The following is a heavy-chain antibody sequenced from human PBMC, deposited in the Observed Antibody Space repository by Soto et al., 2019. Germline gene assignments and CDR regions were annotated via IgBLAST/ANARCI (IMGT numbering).Heavy chain of an antibody. J-gene: IGHJ4*02. CDR2: IKEDGSEK. CDR3: ARDDQPTMVPGVIGVY. V-gene: IGHV3-7*01. D-gene: IGHD3-10*01. CDR1: GFTFSSYW. Sequence: GGSLRLSCAASGFTFSSYWMSWVRQAPGKGLEWVAKIKEDGSEKYYVDSVKGRFTISRDNAKNSLYLQMNSLRAEDTAVYYCARDDQPTMVPGVIGVYWGQGTLVTVSS.